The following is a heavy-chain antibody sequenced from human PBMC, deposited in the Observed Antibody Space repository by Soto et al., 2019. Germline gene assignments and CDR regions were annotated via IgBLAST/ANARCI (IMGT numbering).Heavy chain of an antibody. CDR2: ISGSGDST. D-gene: IGHD6-13*01. J-gene: IGHJ4*02. Sequence: EVQLLESGGGLVQPGGSLRLSCAASGFTFSSYAMNWVRQAPGKGLEWVSVISGSGDSTYYADSVKGRFTISRDNSKYTLYLQMNSLRAEDTAVYYCARRSSSWYFDYWGQGTLVTVSS. CDR1: GFTFSSYA. V-gene: IGHV3-23*01. CDR3: ARRSSSWYFDY.